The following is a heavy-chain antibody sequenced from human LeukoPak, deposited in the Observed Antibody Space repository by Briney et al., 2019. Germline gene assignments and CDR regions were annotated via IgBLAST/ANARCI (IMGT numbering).Heavy chain of an antibody. J-gene: IGHJ4*02. D-gene: IGHD2-21*01. V-gene: IGHV3-7*05. CDR3: VRDCGFHTFDY. CDR1: GFTFSSYA. Sequence: GGSLRLSCVASGFTFSSYAMTWVRQAPGKGLEYVVNIKEDGSEKYYVDSVKGRFTISRDNAKNSLYLQMSSLRGDDTAVYYCVRDCGFHTFDYWGQGTLVTVSS. CDR2: IKEDGSEK.